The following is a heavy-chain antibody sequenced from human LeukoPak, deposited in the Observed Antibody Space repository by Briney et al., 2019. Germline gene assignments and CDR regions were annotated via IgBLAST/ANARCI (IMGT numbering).Heavy chain of an antibody. CDR3: AKVDSSSWYGGAFDI. V-gene: IGHV3-23*01. CDR2: ISGSGGST. Sequence: PGGSLRLSCAASGFTFSSYAMSWVRQAPGKGLEWVSAISGSGGSTYYADSMKGRFTISRDNSKNTLYLQMNSLRAEDTAVYYCAKVDSSSWYGGAFDIWGQGTMVTVSS. J-gene: IGHJ3*02. D-gene: IGHD6-13*01. CDR1: GFTFSSYA.